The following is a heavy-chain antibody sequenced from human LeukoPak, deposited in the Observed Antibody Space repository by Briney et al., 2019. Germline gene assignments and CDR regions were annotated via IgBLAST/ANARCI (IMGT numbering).Heavy chain of an antibody. CDR2: IHTSGST. Sequence: PSETLSLTCTDSGGSISSGTYYWSWIRQPAGKGLEWIGRIHTSGSTNYNPSLKGRVTMSIDTSKNQLPLNLCSVTAADTAVYYCARSVVRGVISYYYYYMDVWGKGTTVTISS. D-gene: IGHD3-10*01. CDR1: GGSISSGTYY. J-gene: IGHJ6*03. V-gene: IGHV4-61*02. CDR3: ARSVVRGVISYYYYYMDV.